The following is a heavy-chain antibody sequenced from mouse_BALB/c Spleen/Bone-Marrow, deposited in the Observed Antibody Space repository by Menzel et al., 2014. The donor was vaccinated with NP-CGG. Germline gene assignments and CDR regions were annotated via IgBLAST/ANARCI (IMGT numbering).Heavy chain of an antibody. CDR2: IYPGDGDT. D-gene: IGHD1-1*01. CDR1: GYALSNYW. CDR3: ARRDGSTYYYAMDY. V-gene: IGHV1-80*01. J-gene: IGHJ4*01. Sequence: QVQLQQSGAELVRPGSSVKISCKASGYALSNYWMNWVKQRPGQGLEWIGQIYPGDGDTNYNGKFKGKATLTADKSSSTAYMQLSSLTSEDSAVYFCARRDGSTYYYAMDYWGQGTSVTVSS.